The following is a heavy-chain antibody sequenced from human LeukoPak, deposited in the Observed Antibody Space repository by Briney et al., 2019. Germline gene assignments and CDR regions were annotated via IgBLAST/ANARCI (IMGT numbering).Heavy chain of an antibody. J-gene: IGHJ4*02. D-gene: IGHD1-14*01. CDR3: AKDYRRNLLDY. CDR2: LSQDGSKK. V-gene: IGHV3-30*18. CDR1: GFTFSYYG. Sequence: GGSLRLSCVVSGFTFSYYGIHWVRQAPGKGLEWVAFLSQDGSKKDYLDSVKGRFTISRDNSRDTLYLQLDSLRHEDTAVYFCAKDYRRNLLDYWGQGTLVIVSS.